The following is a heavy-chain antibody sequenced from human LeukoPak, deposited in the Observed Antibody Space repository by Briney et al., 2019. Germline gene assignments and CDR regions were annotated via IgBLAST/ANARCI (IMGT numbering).Heavy chain of an antibody. D-gene: IGHD6-13*01. V-gene: IGHV4-34*01. CDR1: GGSFSGYY. J-gene: IGHJ6*02. Sequence: SETLSLTCAVYGGSFSGYYWSWIRQPPGKGLEWIGEINHSGNTNYNPSLKSRVTMSVDTSKNQFSLKLSSVTAADTAVYYCARVTISAAGTVPYYYGMDVWAQGTTVTVSS. CDR3: ARVTISAAGTVPYYYGMDV. CDR2: INHSGNT.